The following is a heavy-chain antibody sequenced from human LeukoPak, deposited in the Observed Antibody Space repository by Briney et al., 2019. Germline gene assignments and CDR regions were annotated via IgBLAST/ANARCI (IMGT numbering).Heavy chain of an antibody. D-gene: IGHD5-24*01. Sequence: GASVKVSCKASGYTFTSYYMHWVRQAPGQGLEWMGIINPSGGSTSYAQKFQGRVTMTRDTSTSTVYMELSSLRSEDTAVYYCARDHRGGYNLFRPLAYWGQGTLVTVSS. CDR2: INPSGGST. CDR3: ARDHRGGYNLFRPLAY. V-gene: IGHV1-46*01. CDR1: GYTFTSYY. J-gene: IGHJ4*02.